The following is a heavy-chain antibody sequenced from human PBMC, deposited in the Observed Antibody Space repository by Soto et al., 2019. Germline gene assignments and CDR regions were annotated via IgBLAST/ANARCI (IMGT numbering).Heavy chain of an antibody. V-gene: IGHV1-2*04. CDR1: GYTFTGYY. Sequence: ASVKVSCKAAGYTFTGYYMHWVRQAPGQGLEWMGWINPNSGGTNYAQKFQGWVTMTRDTSISTAYMELSRLRSDDTAVYYSARDRNGPFDPWGQGTLVTVCS. J-gene: IGHJ5*02. CDR2: INPNSGGT. CDR3: ARDRNGPFDP.